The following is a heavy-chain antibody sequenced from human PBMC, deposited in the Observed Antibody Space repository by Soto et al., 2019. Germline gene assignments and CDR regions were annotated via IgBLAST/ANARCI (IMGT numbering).Heavy chain of an antibody. V-gene: IGHV1-8*01. CDR2: MNPNSGNT. CDR1: GYTFTSYD. CDR3: ARYGVVVVAATYYYYYMDV. Sequence: GASVKVSCTASGYTFTSYDSNWVRQATGQGLEWMGRMNPNSGNTGYAQKFQGRVTMTRNTSISTAYMELSSLRSEDTAVYYCARYGVVVVAATYYYYYMDVWGKGTTVTVSS. J-gene: IGHJ6*03. D-gene: IGHD2-15*01.